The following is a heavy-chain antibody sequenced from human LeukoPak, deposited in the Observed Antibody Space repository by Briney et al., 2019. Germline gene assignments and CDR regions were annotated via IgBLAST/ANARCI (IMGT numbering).Heavy chain of an antibody. CDR1: GFTFSSYS. V-gene: IGHV3-21*01. CDR3: ANAIVVVPAAPDY. Sequence: PGGSLRLSCAASGFTFSSYSMNWVRQAPGKGLEWVSSISSSSSYIYYADSVKGRFTISRDNAKNSLYLQMNSLRAEDTAVYYCANAIVVVPAAPDYWGQGTLVTVSS. J-gene: IGHJ4*02. D-gene: IGHD2-2*01. CDR2: ISSSSSYI.